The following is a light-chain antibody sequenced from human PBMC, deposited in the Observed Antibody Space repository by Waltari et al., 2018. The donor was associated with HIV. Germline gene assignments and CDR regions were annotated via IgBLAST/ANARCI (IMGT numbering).Light chain of an antibody. V-gene: IGLV1-47*01. CDR2: RDY. CDR3: VAWDDSLSGYV. Sequence: QSVLTQPPSASGTLGQRVTISCPGSNSNVGSKPVYWFQQVPGTAPKLLIYRDYQRRSGIPDRFSGSKSGASASLTISGLRYEDEADYYCVAWDDSLSGYVFGTGTKVSVL. CDR1: NSNVGSKP. J-gene: IGLJ1*01.